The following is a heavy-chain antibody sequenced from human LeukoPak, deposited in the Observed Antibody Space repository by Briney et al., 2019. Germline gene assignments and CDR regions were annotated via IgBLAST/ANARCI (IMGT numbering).Heavy chain of an antibody. CDR2: INPSGGSI. J-gene: IGHJ6*03. Sequence: ASVKDSCKASGYTFTSYYMHWVRQAPGQGLEWMGIINPSGGSISYAQKFQGRVTMTRDTSTSTVYMELSSLRSEDTAVYYCARDPTCTNGVCYTRYYMDVWGKGTTVTVSS. CDR1: GYTFTSYY. D-gene: IGHD2-8*01. CDR3: ARDPTCTNGVCYTRYYMDV. V-gene: IGHV1-46*01.